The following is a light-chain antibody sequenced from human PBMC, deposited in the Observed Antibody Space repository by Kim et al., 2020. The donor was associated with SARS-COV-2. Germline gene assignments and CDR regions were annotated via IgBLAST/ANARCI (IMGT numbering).Light chain of an antibody. V-gene: IGLV3-19*01. J-gene: IGLJ2*01. CDR2: GKN. CDR1: SLRTYY. CDR3: NSRDNGGDHRE. Sequence: SSELTQDPAVSVALGQTVTITCQGDSLRTYYASWYQQKPGQAPILVIYGKNNRPSGIPDRFSGSSSGNTASLTVTGAQAVDEADYYCNSRDNGGDHREIGGGTQLTVL.